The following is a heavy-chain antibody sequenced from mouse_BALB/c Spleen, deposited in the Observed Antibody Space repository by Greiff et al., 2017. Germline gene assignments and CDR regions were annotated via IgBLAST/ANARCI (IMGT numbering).Heavy chain of an antibody. V-gene: IGHV2-2*02. D-gene: IGHD2-14*01. J-gene: IGHJ4*01. CDR3: ARNSQVREAYAMEY. Sequence: VQGVESGPGLVQPSQSLSITCTVSGFSLTSYGVHWVRQSPGKGLEWLGVIWSGGSTDYNAAFISRLSISKDNSKSQVFFKMNSLQANDTAIYYCARNSQVREAYAMEYWGQGTSVTVSS. CDR1: GFSLTSYG. CDR2: IWSGGST.